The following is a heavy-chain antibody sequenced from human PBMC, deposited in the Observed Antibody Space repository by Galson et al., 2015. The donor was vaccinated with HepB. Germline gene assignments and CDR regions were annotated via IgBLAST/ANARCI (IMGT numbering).Heavy chain of an antibody. Sequence: SVKVSCKASGDTLTTYALHWVRQAPGQRLEWMGWINGGNDNTEYSQGFQGRVTITRDTSANTVYMELSSLRSEDTAVYYCAYSFCSGAFRYFLDFWGQGALVTVSS. D-gene: IGHD2-15*01. CDR3: AYSFCSGAFRYFLDF. V-gene: IGHV1-3*01. CDR2: INGGNDNT. J-gene: IGHJ4*02. CDR1: GDTLTTYA.